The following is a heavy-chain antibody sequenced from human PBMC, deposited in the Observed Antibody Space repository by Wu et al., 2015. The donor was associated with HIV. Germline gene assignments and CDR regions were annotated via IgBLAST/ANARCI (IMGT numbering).Heavy chain of an antibody. CDR1: GYTFTGYY. Sequence: QVQLVQSGAEVKKPGASVKVSCKASGYTFTGYYMHWVRQAPGQGLEWMGGIIPILGKATYAQNFQDRVTITADESTSTGYMQLSSLRSEDTAVYYCACWGSDYYYYYMDVWGTGTTIIVSS. CDR3: ACWGSDYYYYYMDV. D-gene: IGHD3-16*01. J-gene: IGHJ6*03. CDR2: IIPILGKA. V-gene: IGHV1-69*01.